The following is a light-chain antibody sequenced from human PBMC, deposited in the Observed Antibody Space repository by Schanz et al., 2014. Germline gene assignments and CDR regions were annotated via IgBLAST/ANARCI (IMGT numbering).Light chain of an antibody. Sequence: DIQMTQSPSSLSASVGDRVTITCRASQTISIYLNWYQQKPGKAPKLLIYKASSLESGVPSRFSGSGSGTEFTLTISSLQPDDFATYYCQQYNSYWTFGQGTKVEIK. CDR1: QTISIY. V-gene: IGKV1-5*03. CDR3: QQYNSYWT. J-gene: IGKJ1*01. CDR2: KAS.